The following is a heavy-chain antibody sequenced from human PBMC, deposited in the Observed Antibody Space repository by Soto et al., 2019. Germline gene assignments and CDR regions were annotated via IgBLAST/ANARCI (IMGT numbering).Heavy chain of an antibody. D-gene: IGHD6-19*01. CDR3: ARPSVPATRGPLDY. CDR1: GGSSGAYF. V-gene: IGHV4-59*01. CDR2: IYYTGAT. Sequence: PSETLSLTCTVSGGSSGAYFWNWVRQPPGKGLEWIGNIYYTGATSYNPSLESRVTISLDTSKNQFSLRLSSVTAADTAVYYCARPSVPATRGPLDYWGQGALVTAPQ. J-gene: IGHJ4*02.